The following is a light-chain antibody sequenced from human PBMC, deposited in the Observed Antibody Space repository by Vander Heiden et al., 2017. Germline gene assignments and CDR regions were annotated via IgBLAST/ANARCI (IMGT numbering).Light chain of an antibody. J-gene: IGLJ1*01. CDR2: EVS. CDR1: SSDVGSYNL. CDR3: CSYASSSTLV. V-gene: IGLV2-23*02. Sequence: QSALTQPASVSGSPGQSITISCTGTSSDVGSYNLVSWYQQHPGKAPKLMIYEVSKRPSGVSNRFSGSKSGNTASPTISGLQAEDDADYYCCSYASSSTLVFGTGTKVTVL.